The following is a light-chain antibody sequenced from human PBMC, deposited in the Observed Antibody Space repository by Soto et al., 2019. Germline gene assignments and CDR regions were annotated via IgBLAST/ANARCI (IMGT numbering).Light chain of an antibody. V-gene: IGKV3-20*01. Sequence: EIVLTHSPGTLSLSPGEGVTLSCRASQTIINNFLAWYQQKPGQDPRLLIHGASSRATGIPDRFGGSGSGTDFTLTISRLEPEDVAVYYCQQYVSTPWTFGQGTKVEVK. CDR1: QTIINNF. CDR2: GAS. CDR3: QQYVSTPWT. J-gene: IGKJ1*01.